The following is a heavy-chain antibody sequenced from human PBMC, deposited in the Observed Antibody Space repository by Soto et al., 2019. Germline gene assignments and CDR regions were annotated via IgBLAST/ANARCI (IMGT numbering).Heavy chain of an antibody. V-gene: IGHV4-59*01. CDR3: ARMRGLGEISPYLDY. CDR2: IYYSGRT. CDR1: GGSISDYQ. D-gene: IGHD3-16*01. Sequence: QVQLQESGPGLVKPSETLSLTCSISGGSISDYQWNWIRQPPGKGLEWIGYIYYSGRTNYNPSLTSRLTLALDTSTRQFSLRLRSVTAADTAVYYCARMRGLGEISPYLDYWGQGALVTVSS. J-gene: IGHJ4*02.